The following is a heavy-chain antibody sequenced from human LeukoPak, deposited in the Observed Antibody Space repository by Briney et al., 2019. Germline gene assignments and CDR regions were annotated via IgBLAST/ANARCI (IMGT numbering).Heavy chain of an antibody. Sequence: AASVKVSCKASGYTFTSYDINWVRQATGQGLEWMGWMNPNSGNTGYAQKFQGRVTITRNTSISTAYMELSSLRSEDTAVYYCASPPCSSTSCRAEYFQHWGQGTLVTVSS. D-gene: IGHD2-2*01. CDR2: MNPNSGNT. V-gene: IGHV1-8*03. J-gene: IGHJ1*01. CDR3: ASPPCSSTSCRAEYFQH. CDR1: GYTFTSYD.